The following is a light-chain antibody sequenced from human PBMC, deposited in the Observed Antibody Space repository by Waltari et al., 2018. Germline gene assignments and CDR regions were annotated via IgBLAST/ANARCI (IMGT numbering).Light chain of an antibody. J-gene: IGKJ3*01. CDR2: GAS. CDR3: QQYNNWPPFT. CDR1: QSVSSN. Sequence: EIVMTQSPATLSVSPGERATLSCRASQSVSSNLAWYQQKPGQGPRLLIYGASTRATGIPARFSGSGSGTAFTLTISSMQSEDFAFYYCQQYNNWPPFTFGPGTKVDIK. V-gene: IGKV3-15*01.